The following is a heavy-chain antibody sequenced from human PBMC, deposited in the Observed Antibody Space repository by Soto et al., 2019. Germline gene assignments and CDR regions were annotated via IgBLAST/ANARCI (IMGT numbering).Heavy chain of an antibody. CDR1: GGSISSYY. D-gene: IGHD3-10*01. CDR2: IYYSGST. J-gene: IGHJ6*04. CDR3: AREGGWFGEFSTYYYYYGMDV. Sequence: PSETLSLTCTVSGGSISSYYWSWIRQPPGKGLEWIGYIYYSGSTNYNPSLKSRVTISVDTSKNQFSLKLSSVTAADTAVYYCAREGGWFGEFSTYYYYYGMDVWGKGTKVTVSS. V-gene: IGHV4-59*01.